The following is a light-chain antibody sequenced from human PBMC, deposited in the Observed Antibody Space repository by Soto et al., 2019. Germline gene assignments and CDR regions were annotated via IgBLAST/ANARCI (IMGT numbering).Light chain of an antibody. Sequence: DIVMTQSPATLSVSPGERATLSCRASQGVSSNLAWYQQKPGQAPRLLIYGASTRATGIPARFSGSGSGTEFTLTISSLQSEDFAVYYCRQYNNWPPWTFGQGTKVDIK. CDR1: QGVSSN. V-gene: IGKV3-15*01. CDR3: RQYNNWPPWT. J-gene: IGKJ1*01. CDR2: GAS.